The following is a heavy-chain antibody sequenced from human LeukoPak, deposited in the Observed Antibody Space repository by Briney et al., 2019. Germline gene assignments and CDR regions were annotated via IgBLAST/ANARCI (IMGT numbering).Heavy chain of an antibody. CDR3: TRYNNDHFDY. V-gene: IGHV3-33*01. CDR1: GFTFGGYG. D-gene: IGHD1-14*01. CDR2: IAYDGSRA. Sequence: GGSLRLSCAGSGFTFGGYGMHWFRQTPGKGLEWAAVIAYDGSRAFYADSVKGRFTISRDNSKNTMSVQMDDLRAEDTAVYYCTRYNNDHFDYWGQGTLVTVSS. J-gene: IGHJ4*02.